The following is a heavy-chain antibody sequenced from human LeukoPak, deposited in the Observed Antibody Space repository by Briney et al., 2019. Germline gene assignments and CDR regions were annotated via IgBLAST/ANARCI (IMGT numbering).Heavy chain of an antibody. D-gene: IGHD2-15*01. V-gene: IGHV3-23*01. CDR3: ASPSGGQSFDI. Sequence: GGSLRLSCAASAFTFSTYAMSWVRQAPGKGLEWVSGISGSGGRTYYADSVKGRFSISRDKSKNTVFLQMSSLRAEDTAVYYCASPSGGQSFDIWGQGTTVTVSS. CDR1: AFTFSTYA. CDR2: ISGSGGRT. J-gene: IGHJ3*02.